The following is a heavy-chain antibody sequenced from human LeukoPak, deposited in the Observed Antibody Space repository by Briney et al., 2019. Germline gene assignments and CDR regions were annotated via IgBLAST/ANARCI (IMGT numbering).Heavy chain of an antibody. Sequence: GGSLRLSCAASGFTFSSYGMHWVRQAPGKGLEWVAVISYDGSNKYYADSVKGRFTISRDNSKNTLYLQMNSLRAEDTAVYYCAKALRYLQYFDWSMDAFDIWGQGTMVTVSS. CDR2: ISYDGSNK. CDR1: GFTFSSYG. D-gene: IGHD3-9*01. V-gene: IGHV3-30*18. CDR3: AKALRYLQYFDWSMDAFDI. J-gene: IGHJ3*02.